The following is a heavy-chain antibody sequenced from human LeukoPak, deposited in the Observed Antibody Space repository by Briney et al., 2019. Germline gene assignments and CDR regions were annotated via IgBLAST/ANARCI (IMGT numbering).Heavy chain of an antibody. J-gene: IGHJ4*02. Sequence: GESLKISCKGSGYSFTSYWIGWVRQMPGKGLEWMGIIYPGDSDTRYSPSFQGQVTISADKSISTAYLQWSSLRASDTAMYYCASSNDYGDYVPDYWGQGTLVTVSS. D-gene: IGHD4-17*01. CDR3: ASSNDYGDYVPDY. V-gene: IGHV5-51*01. CDR1: GYSFTSYW. CDR2: IYPGDSDT.